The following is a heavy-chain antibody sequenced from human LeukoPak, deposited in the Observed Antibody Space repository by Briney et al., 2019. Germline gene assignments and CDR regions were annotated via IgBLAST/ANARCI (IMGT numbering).Heavy chain of an antibody. CDR3: ARDLYCSSTSCYRGYFDY. J-gene: IGHJ4*02. CDR1: GFTFSSYA. V-gene: IGHV3-30-3*01. CDR2: ISYDGSNK. Sequence: PGRSLRLSCAASGFTFSSYAMHWVRQAPGKGLEWVAIISYDGSNKYYADSVKGRFTISRDNSKNTLYLQMNSLRAEDTAVYYCARDLYCSSTSCYRGYFDYWGLGTLVTVSS. D-gene: IGHD2-2*02.